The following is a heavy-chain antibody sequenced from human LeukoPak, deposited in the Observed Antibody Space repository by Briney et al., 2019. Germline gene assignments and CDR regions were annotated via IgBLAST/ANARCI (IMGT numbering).Heavy chain of an antibody. CDR1: GGSISGYY. CDR2: IHYSGST. Sequence: SETLSLTCTVSGGSISGYYWIWIRQSPGKGLEWIGSIHYSGSTNYNPSLKSRVTTSLDTSKNHLSLRLSSLTAADTAVYSCARGGDGYNYWFDPWGQGTLVTVSS. D-gene: IGHD5-24*01. CDR3: ARGGDGYNYWFDP. J-gene: IGHJ5*02. V-gene: IGHV4-59*01.